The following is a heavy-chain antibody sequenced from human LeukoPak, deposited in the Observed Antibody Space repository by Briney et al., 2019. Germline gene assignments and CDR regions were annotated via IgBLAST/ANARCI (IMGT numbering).Heavy chain of an antibody. V-gene: IGHV4-61*02. CDR1: GGSISSGSYY. J-gene: IGHJ4*02. Sequence: SQTLSLTCTVSGGSISSGSYYWSWIRQPAGKGLEWIGRIYTSGSTNYNPSLKSRVTISVDTSKNQFSLKLSSVTAADTAVYFCARQLWFGEFHFDYWGQGTLVTVPS. CDR2: IYTSGST. D-gene: IGHD3-10*01. CDR3: ARQLWFGEFHFDY.